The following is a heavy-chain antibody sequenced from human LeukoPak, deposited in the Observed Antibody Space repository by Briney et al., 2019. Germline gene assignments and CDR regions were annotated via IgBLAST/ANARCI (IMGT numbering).Heavy chain of an antibody. D-gene: IGHD3-3*01. Sequence: GASVKVSCKASGYTFTGYYMHWVRQAPGQGLEWMGWINPNSGGTNYAQMFQGRVTMTRDTSISPAYMELSRLRSEDTAVYYCARTAKSDDFWSGSHYYYYYYMDVWGKGTTVTVSS. J-gene: IGHJ6*03. CDR3: ARTAKSDDFWSGSHYYYYYYMDV. CDR2: INPNSGGT. V-gene: IGHV1-2*02. CDR1: GYTFTGYY.